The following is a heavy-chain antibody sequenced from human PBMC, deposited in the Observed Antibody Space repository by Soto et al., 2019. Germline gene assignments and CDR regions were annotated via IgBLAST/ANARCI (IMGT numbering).Heavy chain of an antibody. CDR2: ISASGGST. Sequence: EVQILESGGGLIQPGESLRLSCAASGFTFSTYTMSWVRQAPEKGLEWVSSISASGGSTYYADSVKGRFTIFRDNSNNTLFLHMCRLRADDTAVYYCASEVAVGLFDYWGQGTLVTVSS. CDR3: ASEVAVGLFDY. V-gene: IGHV3-23*01. CDR1: GFTFSTYT. D-gene: IGHD6-19*01. J-gene: IGHJ4*02.